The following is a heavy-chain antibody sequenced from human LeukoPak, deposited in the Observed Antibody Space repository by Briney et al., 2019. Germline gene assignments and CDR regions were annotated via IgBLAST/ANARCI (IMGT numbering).Heavy chain of an antibody. V-gene: IGHV3-23*01. D-gene: IGHD7-27*01. CDR2: IGNNGGGI. Sequence: PEGSLRLSCAASGFTFSTYTMNWVRHPPGKRLEWVSIIGNNGGGIHYADSVRGRFTISRDNSKNALYLQMNSLRAEDTAVYYCAIDPNWGTHSWGQGVLVTVSS. J-gene: IGHJ4*02. CDR1: GFTFSTYT. CDR3: AIDPNWGTHS.